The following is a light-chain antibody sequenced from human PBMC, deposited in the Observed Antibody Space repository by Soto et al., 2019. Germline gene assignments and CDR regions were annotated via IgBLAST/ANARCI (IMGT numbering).Light chain of an antibody. J-gene: IGKJ1*01. CDR1: QRISTW. CDR3: QQSNIYPWT. CDR2: DAS. V-gene: IGKV1-5*01. Sequence: DIQMTQSPSTLSASVGDRVTITCRASQRISTWLAWYQQKPGKAPKLLIYDASNLESGVPSRFSGSGSGTEFTLTISSLQPDDIATYYRQQSNIYPWTFGQGTKVEIK.